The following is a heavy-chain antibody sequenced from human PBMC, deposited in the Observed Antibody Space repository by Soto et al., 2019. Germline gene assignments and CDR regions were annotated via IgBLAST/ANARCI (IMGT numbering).Heavy chain of an antibody. Sequence: GGSLRLSCLASGFSFSSFNMHWVRQAPGKGLEYVSEISRTGDKTYYTDSAQGRFIISRDNSKNSLYLQMNSLRVEDTGVYYCARAIRGYGSYGGYLGQGTLVTVSS. CDR2: ISRTGDKT. J-gene: IGHJ4*02. CDR3: ARAIRGYGSYGGY. V-gene: IGHV3-64*04. CDR1: GFSFSSFN. D-gene: IGHD5-12*01.